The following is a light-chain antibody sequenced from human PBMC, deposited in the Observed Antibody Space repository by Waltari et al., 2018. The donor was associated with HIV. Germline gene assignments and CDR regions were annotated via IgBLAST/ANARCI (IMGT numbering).Light chain of an antibody. V-gene: IGKV3-15*01. Sequence: EIVMTLSPATLSVSPGERATLSCRASQSVSSNLAWYQQKTGQAPRLLIYDASTRATGIPARFSGSGSGTEFSLTISSLQSEDFALYYCQQYNNWWTFGQGTKVEIK. CDR1: QSVSSN. CDR3: QQYNNWWT. CDR2: DAS. J-gene: IGKJ1*01.